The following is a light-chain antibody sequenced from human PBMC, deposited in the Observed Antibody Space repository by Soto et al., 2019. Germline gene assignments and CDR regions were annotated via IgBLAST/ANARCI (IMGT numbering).Light chain of an antibody. CDR3: QQYNSWPLT. CDR1: QSVGSD. Sequence: EIVMTQSPATLSVSPGERATLSCRASQSVGSDLAWYQQKPGQAPRLVIYDIFTSATGVPTRISGSGSGTEFTLTISSLQSEDFAFYYCQQYNSWPLTFGGGTKVEIK. J-gene: IGKJ4*01. V-gene: IGKV3D-15*01. CDR2: DIF.